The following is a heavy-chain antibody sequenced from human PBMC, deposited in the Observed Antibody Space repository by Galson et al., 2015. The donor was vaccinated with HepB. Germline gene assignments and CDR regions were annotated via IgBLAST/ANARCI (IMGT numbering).Heavy chain of an antibody. CDR1: GFTFSSYS. CDR2: ISSSSSTI. V-gene: IGHV3-48*02. J-gene: IGHJ2*01. Sequence: SLRLSCAASGFTFSSYSMNWVRQAPGKGLEWVSYISSSSSTIYYADSVKGRFTISRDNAKNSLYLQMNSLRDEDTAVYYCARRLSCSSTSCSYPHGWYFDLWGRGTLVTVSS. D-gene: IGHD2-2*01. CDR3: ARRLSCSSTSCSYPHGWYFDL.